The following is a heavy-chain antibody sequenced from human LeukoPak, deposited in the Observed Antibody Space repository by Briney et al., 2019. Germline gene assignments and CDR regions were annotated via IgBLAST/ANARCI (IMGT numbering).Heavy chain of an antibody. CDR2: IIPIFGTA. J-gene: IGHJ4*02. CDR1: GGTFSSYA. CDR3: TRSPGGNSDDY. D-gene: IGHD4-23*01. Sequence: GASVKVSCKASGGTFSSYAISWVRQAPGQGLEWMGGIIPIFGTANCAQKFQGRVTITADESTSTAYMELSSLRSEDTAVYYCTRSPGGNSDDYWGQGTLVTVSS. V-gene: IGHV1-69*13.